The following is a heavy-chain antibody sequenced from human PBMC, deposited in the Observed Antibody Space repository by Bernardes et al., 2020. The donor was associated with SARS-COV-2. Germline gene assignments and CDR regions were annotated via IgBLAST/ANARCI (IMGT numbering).Heavy chain of an antibody. CDR2: ISCSAGST. CDR1: GFTFSSYA. J-gene: IGHJ4*02. D-gene: IGHD3-22*01. V-gene: IGHV3-23*01. CDR3: AKDDGATMIVVVITFFDY. Sequence: GGSLRLSCAASGFTFSSYAMSWVRKAPGKGLEWVSAISCSAGSTYYADSVKGRFTISRDNSKNTLYLQMNSLRAEDTAVYYCAKDDGATMIVVVITFFDYWGQGTLVTVSS.